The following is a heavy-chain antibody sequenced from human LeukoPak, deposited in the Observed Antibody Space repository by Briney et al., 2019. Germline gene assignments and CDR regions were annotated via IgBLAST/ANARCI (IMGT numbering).Heavy chain of an antibody. V-gene: IGHV4-39*01. CDR3: ARLPTGYPNWFDT. CDR2: IHYTGGT. Sequence: SETLSLTCAVSGGSISSISSNNWAWIRQPPGKGLELITAIHYTGGTYYNPSFMSRVTISVDTSKNQFSLKLNSLTATDTAVYYCARLPTGYPNWFDTWGQGILVTVSS. D-gene: IGHD5-18*01. J-gene: IGHJ5*02. CDR1: GGSISSISSNN.